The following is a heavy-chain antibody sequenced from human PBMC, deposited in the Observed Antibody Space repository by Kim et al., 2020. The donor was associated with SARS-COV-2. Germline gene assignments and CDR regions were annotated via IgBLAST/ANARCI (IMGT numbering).Heavy chain of an antibody. D-gene: IGHD2-15*01. CDR1: GFTFSSYA. V-gene: IGHV3-30*04. J-gene: IGHJ4*02. CDR2: ISYDGSNK. Sequence: GGSLRLSCAASGFTFSSYAMHWVRQAPGKGLEWVAVISYDGSNKYYADSVKGRFTISRDNSKNTLYLQMNSLRAEDTAVYYCARERMGGYCSGGSCYYGYYFDYWGQGTLVTVSS. CDR3: ARERMGGYCSGGSCYYGYYFDY.